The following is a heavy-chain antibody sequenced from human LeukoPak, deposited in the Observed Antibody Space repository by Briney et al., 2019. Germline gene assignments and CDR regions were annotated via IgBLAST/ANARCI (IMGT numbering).Heavy chain of an antibody. Sequence: GGSLRLSCAASGFTVSSNYMSWVRQAPGKGLEWVTDIYSGGSTYYADSVKGRFTISRDNSNNTLYLQMNSLRAEDTAVYYCARNSGYYDILTGYQPPYYFDYWGQGTLVTVSS. CDR3: ARNSGYYDILTGYQPPYYFDY. V-gene: IGHV3-53*01. CDR1: GFTVSSNY. CDR2: IYSGGST. J-gene: IGHJ4*02. D-gene: IGHD3-9*01.